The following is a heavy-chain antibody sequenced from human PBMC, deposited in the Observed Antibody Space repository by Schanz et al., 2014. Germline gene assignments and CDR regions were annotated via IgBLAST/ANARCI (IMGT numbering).Heavy chain of an antibody. J-gene: IGHJ4*02. CDR3: ARDRLECGAECYSVEVFEI. Sequence: VQLEQSGAAVKKPGSSVKVSCKASGGTFSSFGINWARQAPGQGLEWMGRIIPSLGLAKYEQKFQDKVTITADTSTTTAYMELSGLRSEDTAVYYCARDRLECGAECYSVEVFEIWGQGTLVIVSS. CDR1: GGTFSSFG. CDR2: IIPSLGLA. V-gene: IGHV1-69*04. D-gene: IGHD2-21*01.